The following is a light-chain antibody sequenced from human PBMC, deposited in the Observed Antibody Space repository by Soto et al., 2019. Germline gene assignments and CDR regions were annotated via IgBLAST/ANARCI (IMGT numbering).Light chain of an antibody. CDR1: QDISNY. CDR2: AAS. V-gene: IGKV1-9*01. J-gene: IGKJ5*01. Sequence: DIQMTQSPSSLSGSLLDRVTITCQASQDISNYLNWYQQKPGKAPKLLIYAASTLQSGVPSRFSGSGSGTDFTLTISSLQPEDFATYYCQQLNSYPITFGQGTRLENK. CDR3: QQLNSYPIT.